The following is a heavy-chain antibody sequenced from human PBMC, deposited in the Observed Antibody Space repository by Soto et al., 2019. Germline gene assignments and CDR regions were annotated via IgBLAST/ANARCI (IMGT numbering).Heavy chain of an antibody. Sequence: GGSLRLSCEASGFTFSSYGLHWVRQAPGKGLEWVAVIWYDGSNKYYADSVKGRFTISRDNSKNTLYLQMNSLRAEDTAVYYCARGAYYSDSSGLSYWGQGT. J-gene: IGHJ4*02. CDR3: ARGAYYSDSSGLSY. CDR1: GFTFSSYG. V-gene: IGHV3-33*01. D-gene: IGHD3-22*01. CDR2: IWYDGSNK.